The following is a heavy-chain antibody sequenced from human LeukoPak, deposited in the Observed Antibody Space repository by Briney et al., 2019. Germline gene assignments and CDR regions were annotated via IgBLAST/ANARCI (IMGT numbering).Heavy chain of an antibody. J-gene: IGHJ6*03. V-gene: IGHV4-4*09. Sequence: SETLSLTCTVSGGSISSYYWSWIRQPPGKGLEWIGYIYTSGSTNYNPSLKSRVTISVDTSKNQFSLKLSSVTAADTAVYYCARQVDYYYHMDVWGKGTTVTVSS. CDR3: ARQVDYYYHMDV. CDR1: GGSISSYY. CDR2: IYTSGST.